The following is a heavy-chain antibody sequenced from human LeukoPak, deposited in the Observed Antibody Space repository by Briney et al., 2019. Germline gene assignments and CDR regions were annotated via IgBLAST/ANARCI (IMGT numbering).Heavy chain of an antibody. CDR2: IYTSGST. Sequence: SETLSLTCTVSGGSISSGSYYWSWIRQPAGKGLEWIGRIYTSGSTNYNPSLKSRVTMSVDTSKNQFSLKLSSVTAADTAVYYCASGVGAVFDYWGQGTLVTVSS. V-gene: IGHV4-61*02. J-gene: IGHJ4*02. D-gene: IGHD1-26*01. CDR1: GGSISSGSYY. CDR3: ASGVGAVFDY.